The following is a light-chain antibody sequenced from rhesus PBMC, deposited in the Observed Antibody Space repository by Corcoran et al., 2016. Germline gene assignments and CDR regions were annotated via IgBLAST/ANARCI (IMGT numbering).Light chain of an antibody. J-gene: IGKJ1*01. V-gene: IGKV3-42*03. CDR3: HQYSNWWT. CDR2: DSS. CDR1: QSVSRS. Sequence: EILLTQSPATLSLSPGERATLSCRASQSVSRSLAWYRQKHEQPPRLLIYDSSKRPTGIPDRFSGSGSGTDFTLTISSLEPDDFAVYYCHQYSNWWTFGQGTKVEIK.